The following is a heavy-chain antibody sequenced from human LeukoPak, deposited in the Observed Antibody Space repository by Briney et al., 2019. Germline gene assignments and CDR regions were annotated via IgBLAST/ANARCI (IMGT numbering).Heavy chain of an antibody. J-gene: IGHJ3*02. CDR1: GYTFSSYG. Sequence: ASVKVSCKASGYTFSSYGISWVRQAPGQGLEYMGWISAYNGNTNYAQNLQGRVTMTTDTSTSTAHMELRSLRSDDTAVYYCARQYYYGSGSYHGDDAFDIWGQGTMVTVSS. CDR2: ISAYNGNT. V-gene: IGHV1-18*01. D-gene: IGHD3-10*01. CDR3: ARQYYYGSGSYHGDDAFDI.